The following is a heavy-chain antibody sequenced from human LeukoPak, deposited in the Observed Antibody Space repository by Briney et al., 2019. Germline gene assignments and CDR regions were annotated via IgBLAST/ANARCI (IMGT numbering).Heavy chain of an antibody. CDR1: GYTFTSYD. V-gene: IGHV1-8*01. J-gene: IGHJ6*02. CDR3: ARSSSSSGMLFRYYYYGMDV. Sequence: ASVTVSCTASGYTFTSYDINWVRQATGQGLEWMGWMNPNSGNTGYAQKFQGRVTMARNTSISTAYMELSSLRSEDTAVYYCARSSSSSGMLFRYYYYGMDVWGQGTTVTVSS. CDR2: MNPNSGNT. D-gene: IGHD6-6*01.